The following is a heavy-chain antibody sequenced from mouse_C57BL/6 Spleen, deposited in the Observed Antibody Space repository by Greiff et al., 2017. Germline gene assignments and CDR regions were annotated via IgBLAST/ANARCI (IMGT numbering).Heavy chain of an antibody. V-gene: IGHV1-55*01. CDR2: IFPGSGST. J-gene: IGHJ2*01. CDR3: ARIGTTVVATNY. Sequence: QVQLQQPGAELVKPGASVKMSCKASGYTFTSYWITWVKQRPGQGLEWIGDIFPGSGSTNYNEKFKSKATLTVDTSSSTAYMQLSSLTSEDSAVYYCARIGTTVVATNYWGQGTTLTVSS. D-gene: IGHD1-1*01. CDR1: GYTFTSYW.